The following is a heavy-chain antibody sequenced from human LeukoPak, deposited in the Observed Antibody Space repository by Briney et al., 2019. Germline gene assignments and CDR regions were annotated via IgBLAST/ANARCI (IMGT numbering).Heavy chain of an antibody. CDR3: ARIHRYCSGGACYILDN. D-gene: IGHD2-15*01. CDR2: VYYSGST. CDR1: GGSVSGYY. J-gene: IGHJ4*02. Sequence: SSETLSLTCVVSGGSVSGYYWGWIRQPPGRGLEWIGYVYYSGSTNYNPSFKSRITISVDTSRNQFSLQLSSVTAADTAVYYCARIHRYCSGGACYILDNWGQGTLVAVSS. V-gene: IGHV4-59*02.